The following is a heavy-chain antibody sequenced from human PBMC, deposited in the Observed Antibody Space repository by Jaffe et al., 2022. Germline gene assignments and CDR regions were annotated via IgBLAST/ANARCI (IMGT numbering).Heavy chain of an antibody. CDR3: ARGKGEPIYYDFWSGYPPPYYYYYMDV. CDR2: INHSGST. D-gene: IGHD3-3*01. Sequence: QVQLQQWGAGLLKPSETLSLTCAVYGGSFSGYYWSWIRQPPGKGLEWIGEINHSGSTNYNPSLKSRVTISVDTSKNQFSLKLSSVTAADTAVYYCARGKGEPIYYDFWSGYPPPYYYYYMDVWGKGTTVTVSS. CDR1: GGSFSGYY. V-gene: IGHV4-34*01. J-gene: IGHJ6*03.